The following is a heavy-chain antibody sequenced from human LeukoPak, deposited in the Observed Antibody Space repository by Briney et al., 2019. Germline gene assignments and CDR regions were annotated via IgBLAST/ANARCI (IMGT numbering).Heavy chain of an antibody. CDR1: GFTFSNDW. J-gene: IGHJ4*02. V-gene: IGHV3-74*01. Sequence: PGGSLRLSCAASGFTFSNDWMYWVRQAPGKGLVWVSRINSDGSSISYADSVKGRFTISRDNAKNTLYLQMNSLRAEDTAVYYCVQLSVRYYWGQGTLVTVSS. CDR3: VQLSVRYY. CDR2: INSDGSSI. D-gene: IGHD5-18*01.